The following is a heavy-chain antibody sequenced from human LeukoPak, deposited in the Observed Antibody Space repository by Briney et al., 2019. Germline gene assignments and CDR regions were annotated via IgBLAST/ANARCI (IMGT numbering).Heavy chain of an antibody. D-gene: IGHD2-15*01. J-gene: IGHJ4*02. V-gene: IGHV4-34*01. Sequence: SETLSLTCAVYGGSFSGYYWRWIRQPPGKGLEWIGEINHSGSTNYNPSLKSRVTISVDTSKNQFSLKLSSVTAADTAVYYCARGGGILRLKNFDYWGQGTLVTVSS. CDR3: ARGGGILRLKNFDY. CDR2: INHSGST. CDR1: GGSFSGYY.